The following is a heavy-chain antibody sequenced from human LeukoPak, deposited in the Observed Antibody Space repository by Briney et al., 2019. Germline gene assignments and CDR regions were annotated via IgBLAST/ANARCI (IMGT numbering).Heavy chain of an antibody. J-gene: IGHJ4*02. V-gene: IGHV3-48*04. CDR2: ITTSSTI. CDR1: GFTFSTYG. D-gene: IGHD2-21*02. CDR3: AREICGSDCYSTFDY. Sequence: GGSLRLSCAASGFTFSTYGMNWVRQAPGKGLEWVSYITTSSTIYYADSVKGRFTISRDNAKSSLYLQMNSLRAEDTAVYYCAREICGSDCYSTFDYWGQGALVTVSS.